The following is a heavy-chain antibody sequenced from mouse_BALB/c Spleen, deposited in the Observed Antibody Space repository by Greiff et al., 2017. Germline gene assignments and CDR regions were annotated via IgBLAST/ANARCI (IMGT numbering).Heavy chain of an antibody. V-gene: IGHV14-3*02. D-gene: IGHD2-14*01. CDR2: IDPANGNT. CDR3: AAYYRYDLHY. Sequence: VQLQQSGAELVKPGASVKLSCTASGFNIKDTYMHWVKQRPEQGLEWIGRIDPANGNTKYDPKFQGKATITADTSSNTAYLQLSSLTSEDTAVYYCAAYYRYDLHYWGQGTSVTVSS. CDR1: GFNIKDTY. J-gene: IGHJ4*01.